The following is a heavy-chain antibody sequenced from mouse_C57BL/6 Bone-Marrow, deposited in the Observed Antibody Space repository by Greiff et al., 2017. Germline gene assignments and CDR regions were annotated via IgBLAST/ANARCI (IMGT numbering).Heavy chain of an antibody. J-gene: IGHJ3*01. CDR2: ISDGGSYT. CDR1: GFTFSSYA. Sequence: EVQRVESGGGLVKPGGSLKLSCAASGFTFSSYAMSWVRQTPEKRLEWVATISDGGSYTYYPDNVQGRFTISRDNAKNNLYLQMSHLKSEDTAMYYCARNLFAYWGQGTLVTVSA. CDR3: ARNLFAY. V-gene: IGHV5-4*01.